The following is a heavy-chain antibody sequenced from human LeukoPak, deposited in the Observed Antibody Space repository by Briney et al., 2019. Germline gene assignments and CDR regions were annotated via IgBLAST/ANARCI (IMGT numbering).Heavy chain of an antibody. V-gene: IGHV3-48*02. Sequence: GGSLRLSCAASRFTFSSYSMNWVRQAPGMGLEWVSYISSSSSTIYYADPVKGRFIISRDNAKNSLYLQMNSLRDEDTAVYYCARALYDILTGYYIDYWGQGTLVTVSS. CDR3: ARALYDILTGYYIDY. J-gene: IGHJ4*02. D-gene: IGHD3-9*01. CDR2: ISSSSSTI. CDR1: RFTFSSYS.